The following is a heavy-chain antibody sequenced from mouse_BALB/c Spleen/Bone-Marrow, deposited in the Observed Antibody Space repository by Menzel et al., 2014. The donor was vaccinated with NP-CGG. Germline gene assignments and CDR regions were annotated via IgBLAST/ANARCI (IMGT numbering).Heavy chain of an antibody. CDR2: IDPSDSYT. D-gene: IGHD1-3*01. J-gene: IGHJ3*01. Sequence: VQLQQSGAEFVKPGASVKLSCKASGYTFTTYWMHWVKQRPGQGLEWIGQIDPSDSYTNYSQKFKGKATLTVDTSSSTAYXQISGLSSEDSAVYYCARGGDNYVGFPYWGQGTLVTVSA. CDR3: ARGGDNYVGFPY. V-gene: IGHV1-69*02. CDR1: GYTFTTYW.